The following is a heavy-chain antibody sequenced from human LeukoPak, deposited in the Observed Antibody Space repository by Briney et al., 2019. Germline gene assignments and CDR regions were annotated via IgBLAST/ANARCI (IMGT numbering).Heavy chain of an antibody. D-gene: IGHD2/OR15-2a*01. CDR3: VRIPNSANFPNWFDP. CDR2: ISGSSAYI. J-gene: IGHJ5*02. V-gene: IGHV3-21*01. CDR1: AFTFSSYN. Sequence: PGGSLRLSCAASAFTFSSYNMNWVRQAPGKGLEWISSISGSSAYIYYADSVKGRFTVSRDNAKNSLYLHMNSLRADDTAVYYCVRIPNSANFPNWFDPWGQGTLVTVS.